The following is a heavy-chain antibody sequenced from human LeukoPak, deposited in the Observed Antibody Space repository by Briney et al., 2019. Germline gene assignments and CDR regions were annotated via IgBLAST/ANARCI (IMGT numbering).Heavy chain of an antibody. V-gene: IGHV1-69*13. CDR3: ARVHDSSGYAFDI. CDR1: GGTFSSYA. D-gene: IGHD3-22*01. CDR2: IIPIFGTA. Sequence: SVKVSCKASGGTFSSYAISWVRQAPGQGLEWMGGIIPIFGTANYAQKFQGRVTITADESTSTAYMELSSLRSEDTAVYYCARVHDSSGYAFDIWGQGTMVTVSS. J-gene: IGHJ3*02.